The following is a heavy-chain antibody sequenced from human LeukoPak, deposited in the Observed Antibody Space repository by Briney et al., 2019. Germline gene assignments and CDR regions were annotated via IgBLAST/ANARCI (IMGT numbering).Heavy chain of an antibody. CDR3: ATDHGQQLVQSGAFDI. D-gene: IGHD6-13*01. CDR2: FDPEDCET. Sequence: ASVTVSCKVSGYTLTELSMHWLRQAPGKGVEWMGGFDPEDCETIYAQQFQGRFTLTEDTSTDTAYMELSSLRSEDTAVYYCATDHGQQLVQSGAFDIWGQGTMVTVSS. V-gene: IGHV1-24*01. J-gene: IGHJ3*02. CDR1: GYTLTELS.